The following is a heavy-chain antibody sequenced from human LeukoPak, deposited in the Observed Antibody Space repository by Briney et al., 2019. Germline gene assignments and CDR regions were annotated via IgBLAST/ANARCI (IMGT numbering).Heavy chain of an antibody. CDR1: GGSFSGYY. CDR2: INHSGST. V-gene: IGHV4-34*01. D-gene: IGHD2-2*02. CDR3: ARHIAGKIVVVPAVIPD. J-gene: IGHJ4*02. Sequence: PSETLSLTCAVYGGSFSGYYWSWIRKPPGKGLEWIGEINHSGSTYYNPSLKSRVTISVDTSKNQFSLKLSSVTAADTAVYYCARHIAGKIVVVPAVIPDWGQGTLVTVSS.